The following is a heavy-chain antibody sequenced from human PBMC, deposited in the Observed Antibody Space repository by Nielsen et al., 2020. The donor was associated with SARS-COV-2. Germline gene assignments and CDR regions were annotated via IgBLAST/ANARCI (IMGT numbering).Heavy chain of an antibody. CDR2: VMPLFST. CDR1: GYTLTELS. V-gene: IGHV1-24*01. CDR3: ARAGWLHSQGDYYYYGMDV. J-gene: IGHJ6*02. Sequence: ASVKVSCKVSGYTLTELSMHWVRQAPGQGLEWMGGVMPLFSTQYAQKFQDRLTITADESTTTAYMELRSLRLEDTAVYFCARAGWLHSQGDYYYYGMDVWGQGTTVTVSS. D-gene: IGHD5-24*01.